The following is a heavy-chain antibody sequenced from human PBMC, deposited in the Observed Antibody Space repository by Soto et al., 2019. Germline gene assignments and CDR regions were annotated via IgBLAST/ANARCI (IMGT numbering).Heavy chain of an antibody. CDR1: GGSISSGGYY. V-gene: IGHV4-31*03. CDR2: IYYSGST. J-gene: IGHJ3*01. CDR3: XXXXXXXXXXXXXXXXXXX. Sequence: QVQLQESGPGLVKPSQTLSLTCTVSGGSISSGGYYWSWIRQHPGKGLEWIGYIYYSGSTYYNPSLKSRVTISVDTSKNQFXLXLSSVXXXXXXXXXXXXXXXXXXXXXXXXXXXXXGQGTMVTVSS.